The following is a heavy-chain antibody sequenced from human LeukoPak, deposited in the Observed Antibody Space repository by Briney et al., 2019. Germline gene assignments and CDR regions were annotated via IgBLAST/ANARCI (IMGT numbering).Heavy chain of an antibody. Sequence: GGSLRLSCVASGFTFSSYWMHWVRQAPGKGLEWVAVISYDGSNKYYADSVKGRFTISRDNSKNTLYLQMNSLRAEDTAVYYCAKKYWSVKGGYFDYWGQGTLVTVSS. CDR2: ISYDGSNK. CDR1: GFTFSSYW. D-gene: IGHD2-8*02. CDR3: AKKYWSVKGGYFDY. J-gene: IGHJ4*02. V-gene: IGHV3-30*18.